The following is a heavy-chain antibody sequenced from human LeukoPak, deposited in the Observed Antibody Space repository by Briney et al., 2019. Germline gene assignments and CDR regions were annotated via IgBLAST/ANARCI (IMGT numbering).Heavy chain of an antibody. Sequence: SETLSLTCTVSGGSISSYYWSWIRQPPGKGLEWIGYIYYSGSTNYNPSLKSRVTISVDTSKNQFSLKLSSVTAADTAVYYCARAAWGDGYNSWGQGTLVTVSS. CDR1: GGSISSYY. J-gene: IGHJ4*02. V-gene: IGHV4-59*01. CDR2: IYYSGST. D-gene: IGHD5-24*01. CDR3: ARAAWGDGYNS.